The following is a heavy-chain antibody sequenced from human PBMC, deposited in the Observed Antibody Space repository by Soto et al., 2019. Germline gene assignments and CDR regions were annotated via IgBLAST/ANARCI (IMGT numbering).Heavy chain of an antibody. CDR2: IIPILGIA. V-gene: IGHV1-69*08. CDR1: GGTFSSYT. Sequence: QVQLVQSGAEVKKPGSSVKVSCKASGGTFSSYTISWVRQAPGQGLEWMGRIIPILGIANYAQKFQGRVTFPADKCTSTAYMELSSLRSEDTAVYYCARERGGYCSGGSCPIFDYWGQGTLVTVSS. J-gene: IGHJ4*02. D-gene: IGHD2-15*01. CDR3: ARERGGYCSGGSCPIFDY.